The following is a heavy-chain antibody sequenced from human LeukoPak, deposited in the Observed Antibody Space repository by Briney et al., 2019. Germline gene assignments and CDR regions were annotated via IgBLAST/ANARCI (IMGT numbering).Heavy chain of an antibody. CDR3: ARLYYGSGSYHFDY. Sequence: SQTLSLTCTVSGGSISSGGYYWSWIRQHPGKGLEWIGYIYYSGSTYYSPSLKSRVTISVDTSKNQFSLKLSSVTAADTAVYYCARLYYGSGSYHFDYWGQGTLVTVSS. CDR2: IYYSGST. V-gene: IGHV4-31*03. J-gene: IGHJ4*02. CDR1: GGSISSGGYY. D-gene: IGHD3-10*01.